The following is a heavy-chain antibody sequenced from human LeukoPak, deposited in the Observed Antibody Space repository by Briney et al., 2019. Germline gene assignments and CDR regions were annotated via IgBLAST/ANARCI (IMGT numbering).Heavy chain of an antibody. D-gene: IGHD5-24*01. J-gene: IGHJ6*02. CDR1: GGSISSSNW. CDR2: IYHSGST. Sequence: SGTLSLTCAVSGGSISSSNWWSWVRQPPGKGLEWIGEIYHSGSTNYNPSLKSRVTISVDKSKNQFSLKLSSVTAADTAVYYCAMATIYYYYGMDVWGQGTTVTVSS. V-gene: IGHV4-4*02. CDR3: AMATIYYYYGMDV.